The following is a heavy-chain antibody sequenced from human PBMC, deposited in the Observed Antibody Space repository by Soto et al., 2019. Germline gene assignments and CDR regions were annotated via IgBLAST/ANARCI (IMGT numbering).Heavy chain of an antibody. CDR1: GFTFDDYA. D-gene: IGHD2-15*01. CDR2: ISSSSTYI. Sequence: EVQLVESGGGLVQPGRSLRLSCAASGFTFDDYAMHWVRQAPGKGLEWVSGISSSSTYIYYADSVKGRFTISRDNAKNSLYLQMNSLRAEDTAVYYCARDAGTPDELYYFDYWGQGTLVTVSS. CDR3: ARDAGTPDELYYFDY. V-gene: IGHV3-9*01. J-gene: IGHJ4*02.